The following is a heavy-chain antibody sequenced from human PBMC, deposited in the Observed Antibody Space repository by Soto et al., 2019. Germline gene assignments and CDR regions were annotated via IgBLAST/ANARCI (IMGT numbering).Heavy chain of an antibody. J-gene: IGHJ5*02. D-gene: IGHD6-13*01. V-gene: IGHV1-46*01. CDR3: APSSSRNNWFDP. CDR1: GYTFTTYY. CDR2: INPSGGAT. Sequence: QVQLVQSGAEVKKPGASVKVSCKASGYTFTTYYIHWVRQAPGQGLEWMGNINPSGGATGYAQKCQGRVTMNRDTSTSTVYMELSSLTSEDTAMYYCAPSSSRNNWFDPWGQGTLVTVSS.